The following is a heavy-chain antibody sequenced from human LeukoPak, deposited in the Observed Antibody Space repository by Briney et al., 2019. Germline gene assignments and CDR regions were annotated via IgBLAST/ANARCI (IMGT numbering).Heavy chain of an antibody. D-gene: IGHD1-26*01. J-gene: IGHJ4*02. Sequence: DSVKVSCKASGYTFTGYYMHWVRQAPGQGLEWMEWINPNSGGTNYAQKFEGRVTMTRDTSITTAYMGLSRLRSDDTAVYYCASGNSGSYPIFHYWGQGTLVTVSS. CDR1: GYTFTGYY. CDR2: INPNSGGT. V-gene: IGHV1-2*02. CDR3: ASGNSGSYPIFHY.